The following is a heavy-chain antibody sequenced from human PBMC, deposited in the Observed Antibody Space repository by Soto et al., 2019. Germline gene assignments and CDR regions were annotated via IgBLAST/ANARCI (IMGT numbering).Heavy chain of an antibody. D-gene: IGHD2-2*02. CDR2: INGDGTFS. CDR3: VRVFCSSTSCYNPSSFDY. Sequence: GGSLRLSCAASGFSFSKYGLDWVRQAPGKGLVWVSRINGDGTFSNYADSVKGRFTISRDNAKNTLYLQMNSLRAEDTAVYYCVRVFCSSTSCYNPSSFDYWGQGALVTVSS. CDR1: GFSFSKYG. V-gene: IGHV3-74*01. J-gene: IGHJ4*02.